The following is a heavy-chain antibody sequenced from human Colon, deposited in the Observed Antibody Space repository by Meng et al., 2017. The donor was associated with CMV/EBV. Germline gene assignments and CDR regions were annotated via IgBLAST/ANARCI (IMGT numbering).Heavy chain of an antibody. CDR1: GFPFTGHY. CDR3: ARDGIRGVFFFDY. J-gene: IGHJ4*02. Sequence: QVQLVQSGAEVKEPGASVKVSCKASGFPFTGHYMHWVRQAPGQGLEWMGWIDANSGGTNYAQKFQGRLTMTRDTSISTVYMELNRLRSDDTAVYFCARDGIRGVFFFDYWGQGTWSPSPQ. CDR2: IDANSGGT. D-gene: IGHD1-14*01. V-gene: IGHV1-2*02.